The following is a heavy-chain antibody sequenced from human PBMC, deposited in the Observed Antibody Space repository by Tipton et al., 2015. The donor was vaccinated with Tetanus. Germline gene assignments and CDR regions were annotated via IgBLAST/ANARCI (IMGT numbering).Heavy chain of an antibody. J-gene: IGHJ4*02. CDR1: GDSISSAGYS. CDR2: IYHNGGT. Sequence: LRLSCAVSGDSISSAGYSWSWIRQPPGKGLEWIGFIYHNGGTYYNPSLKSRATISVDRSKNQFSLKLSSVTAADTAVYFCARGGTMVHGVILQDHFYYWGQGTLVTASS. V-gene: IGHV4-30-2*01. CDR3: ARGGTMVHGVILQDHFYY. D-gene: IGHD3-10*01.